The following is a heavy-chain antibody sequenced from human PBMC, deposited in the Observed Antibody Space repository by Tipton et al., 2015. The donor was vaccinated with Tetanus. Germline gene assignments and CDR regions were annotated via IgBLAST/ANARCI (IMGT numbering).Heavy chain of an antibody. Sequence: TLSLTCTVSGGSIRSGDYQWNWIRQPPGKGLEWLAYSSDSGRTNSNYFLKSRITISRDTSKNQFSLKLTSVTAADTAVYYCARANYEFPNKGPFDSWGQGTLVIVSS. J-gene: IGHJ4*02. CDR2: SSDSGRT. CDR3: ARANYEFPNKGPFDS. CDR1: GGSIRSGDYQ. D-gene: IGHD3/OR15-3a*01. V-gene: IGHV4-61*08.